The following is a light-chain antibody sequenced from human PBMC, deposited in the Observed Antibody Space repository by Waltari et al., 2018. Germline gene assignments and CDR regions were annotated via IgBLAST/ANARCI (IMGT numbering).Light chain of an antibody. J-gene: IGLJ2*01. CDR3: SSYTSSSLV. CDR2: DVS. V-gene: IGLV2-14*03. Sequence: QSALTQPASVSGSPGQSITISCTGTSSDVGVYNYVSWYQQQPGEAPKLMIYDVSNRPSGVSNRFSGSKSANTASLTIAGLQAEDEADYYCSSYTSSSLVFGGGTKLTVL. CDR1: SSDVGVYNY.